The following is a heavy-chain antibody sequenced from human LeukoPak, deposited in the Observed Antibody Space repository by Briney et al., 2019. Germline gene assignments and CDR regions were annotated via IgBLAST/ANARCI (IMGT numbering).Heavy chain of an antibody. CDR3: ARDRCSSTSCHPLGYYYYYGMDV. D-gene: IGHD2-2*01. V-gene: IGHV1-69*13. CDR2: IIPIFGTA. Sequence: SVKVSCKASGGTFSSYAISWVRQAPGQGLEWMGGIIPIFGTANYAQKFQGRVTITADESTSTAYMELSSLRSEDTAVYYCARDRCSSTSCHPLGYYYYYGMDVWGQGTTVTVSS. CDR1: GGTFSSYA. J-gene: IGHJ6*02.